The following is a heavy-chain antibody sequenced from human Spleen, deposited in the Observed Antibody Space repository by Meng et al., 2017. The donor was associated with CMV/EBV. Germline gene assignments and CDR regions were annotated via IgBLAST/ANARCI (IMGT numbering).Heavy chain of an antibody. J-gene: IGHJ5*02. CDR2: IYYSGGT. D-gene: IGHD2-21*02. V-gene: IGHV4-61*03. CDR3: ARGLNWFDP. Sequence: GSLRLSCTVSGGSVSSDTYYWSWIRQPPGKGLEWIGYIYYSGGTNCNPSLKSRVTMSVDTSKNHFSLKVNSVTAADTAVYYCARGLNWFDPWGQGTLVTVSS. CDR1: GGSVSSDTYY.